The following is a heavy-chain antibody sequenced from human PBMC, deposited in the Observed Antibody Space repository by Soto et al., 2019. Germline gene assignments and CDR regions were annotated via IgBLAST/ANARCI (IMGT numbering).Heavy chain of an antibody. J-gene: IGHJ6*02. CDR3: AKDLANSWYEGYYYYGMDV. CDR2: ISYDGSNK. D-gene: IGHD6-13*01. Sequence: GGSLRLSCAASGFTFSSYGMHWVRQAPGKGLEWVAVISYDGSNKYYADSVKGRFTISRDNSKNTLYLQMNSLRAEDTAVYYCAKDLANSWYEGYYYYGMDVWGQGTTVTVSS. CDR1: GFTFSSYG. V-gene: IGHV3-30*18.